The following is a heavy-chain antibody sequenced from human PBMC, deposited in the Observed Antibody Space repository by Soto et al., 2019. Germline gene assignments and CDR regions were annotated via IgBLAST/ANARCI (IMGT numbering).Heavy chain of an antibody. CDR1: GASMRNYY. Sequence: ASETLSLSCTVSGASMRNYYWSWIRQPAGKGLEWIGRIFGSGETYYNPPLKSRVFLSIALSRSQFSLELTSVTAADTAVYFCVREGDYSDNNGYPLFDYWGQGTLVTVSS. D-gene: IGHD3-22*01. V-gene: IGHV4-4*07. CDR3: VREGDYSDNNGYPLFDY. J-gene: IGHJ4*02. CDR2: IFGSGET.